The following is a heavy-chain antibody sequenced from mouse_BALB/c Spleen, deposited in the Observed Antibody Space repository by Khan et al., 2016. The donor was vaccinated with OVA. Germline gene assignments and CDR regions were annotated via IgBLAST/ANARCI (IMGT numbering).Heavy chain of an antibody. CDR1: GYSFTGYF. V-gene: IGHV1-20*02. J-gene: IGHJ2*01. CDR3: ARIYRSDFDY. Sequence: EVQLQQSGPELVKPGASVKISCKASGYSFTGYFMNWVMQSHGKSLEWIGRINPHIGETFYNQKFKGKATLTVDESSSTAHMELRSRASEDSAFYYGARIYRSDFDYWGQGTTLTVSA. D-gene: IGHD1-1*01. CDR2: INPHIGET.